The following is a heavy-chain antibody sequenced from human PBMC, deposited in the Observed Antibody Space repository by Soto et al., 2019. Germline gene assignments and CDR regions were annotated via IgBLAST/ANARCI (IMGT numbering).Heavy chain of an antibody. CDR1: GFTFSSYA. J-gene: IGHJ6*02. Sequence: EVLLLESGGGLVQPGGSLRLSCAASGFTFSSYAMSWVRQAPGKGLEWVSALSGSGGNTYYADSVRGRFTISRDNSKNKLYLQMNCLRAEVMAVYYCAKDDPRARYYYYYGLDVWGQGTTVTVSS. V-gene: IGHV3-23*01. CDR3: AKDDPRARYYYYYGLDV. CDR2: LSGSGGNT.